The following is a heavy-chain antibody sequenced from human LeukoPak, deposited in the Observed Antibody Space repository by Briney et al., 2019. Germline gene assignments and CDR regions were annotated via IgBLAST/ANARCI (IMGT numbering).Heavy chain of an antibody. D-gene: IGHD3-22*01. CDR1: GFTFSSYS. V-gene: IGHV3-21*01. CDR2: ISSSSSYI. Sequence: GGSLRLSCAASGFTFSSYSMNWVRQAPGKGLEWVSSISSSSSYIYYADSVKGRFTISRDNAKNSLYLQMNSLRAEDTAVYYCATSRDYYDSSGYYPYYFDYWGQGTLVTVSS. CDR3: ATSRDYYDSSGYYPYYFDY. J-gene: IGHJ4*02.